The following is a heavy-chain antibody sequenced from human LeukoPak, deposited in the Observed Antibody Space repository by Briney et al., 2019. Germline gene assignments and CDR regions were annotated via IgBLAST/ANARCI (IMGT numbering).Heavy chain of an antibody. CDR2: MNPNSGNT. CDR3: ARARVYSSSWPTYY. D-gene: IGHD6-13*01. CDR1: GYTFTSYD. J-gene: IGHJ4*02. V-gene: IGHV1-8*01. Sequence: GASVKVSCKASGYTFTSYDINWVRQATGQGLEWMGWMNPNSGNTGYAQKFQGRVTMTRNTSISTAYMELSSLRSEDPAVYYCARARVYSSSWPTYYWGQGTPVTVSS.